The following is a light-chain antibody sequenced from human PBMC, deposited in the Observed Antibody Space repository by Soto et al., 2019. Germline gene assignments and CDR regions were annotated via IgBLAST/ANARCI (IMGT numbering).Light chain of an antibody. J-gene: IGLJ1*01. CDR2: EVS. CDR1: SSDVGGYNY. V-gene: IGLV2-14*01. Sequence: QSALTQPASVSGSPGQSITFSCTGTSSDVGGYNYVSWYQQHPGKAPKLMIYEVSHRPSGVSNRFSGSKSGNTASLTISGLQAEDEADYYCQSYDSGVTGSVFGTGTKVTVL. CDR3: QSYDSGVTGSV.